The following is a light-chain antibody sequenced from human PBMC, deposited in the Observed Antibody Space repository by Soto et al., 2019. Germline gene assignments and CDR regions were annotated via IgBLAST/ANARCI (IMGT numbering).Light chain of an antibody. CDR2: EVS. J-gene: IGLJ2*01. Sequence: QSALTQPASMSGSPGQSITISCTGTSSDVGGYNYVSWYQRHPGKAPKLRIYEVSTRPSGVSNRFSGSKSGNTASLPSSGLQDEDEAEYYCRSSPINNTLLFGGGTKLTVL. V-gene: IGLV2-14*01. CDR1: SSDVGGYNY. CDR3: RSSPINNTLL.